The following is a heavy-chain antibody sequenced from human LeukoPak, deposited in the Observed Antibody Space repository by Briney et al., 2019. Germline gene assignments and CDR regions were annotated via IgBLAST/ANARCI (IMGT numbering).Heavy chain of an antibody. J-gene: IGHJ6*02. Sequence: GGSLRLSCATSGFTFSSYGMHWVRQAPGKGLEWVAVISYDGSNKYYADSVKGRFTISRDNSKNTLYLQMNSLRAEDTAVYYCAKDPNWGNYSYYYYGMDVWGQGTTVTVSS. CDR2: ISYDGSNK. V-gene: IGHV3-30*18. CDR3: AKDPNWGNYSYYYYGMDV. CDR1: GFTFSSYG. D-gene: IGHD3-16*01.